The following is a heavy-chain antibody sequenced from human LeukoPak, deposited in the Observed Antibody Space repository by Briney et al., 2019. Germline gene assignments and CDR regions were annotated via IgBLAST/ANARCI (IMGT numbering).Heavy chain of an antibody. D-gene: IGHD3-22*01. CDR2: ISYDGSNK. J-gene: IGHJ4*02. Sequence: GRSLRLSCAASGFTFSSYAMHWVRQAPGKGLEWVAVISYDGSNKYYADSVKGRFTISRDNSKNTLYLQMNSLRAGDTAVYYCARAPGGYYPLFDYWGQGTLVTVSS. CDR1: GFTFSSYA. CDR3: ARAPGGYYPLFDY. V-gene: IGHV3-30-3*01.